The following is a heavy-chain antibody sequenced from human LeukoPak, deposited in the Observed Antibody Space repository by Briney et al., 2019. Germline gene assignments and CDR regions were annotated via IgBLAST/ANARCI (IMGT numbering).Heavy chain of an antibody. V-gene: IGHV1-69*04. CDR3: ARERCSSTSCPFDY. CDR2: IMPILSIA. CDR1: GATFSSFA. Sequence: ASVKASCKVSGATFSSFAISWVRQAPGQGREWMGRIMPILSIANYAKKFQGRVTITADKSTSTAYMELSSLRSEDTAVYYCARERCSSTSCPFDYWGQGTLVTVSS. D-gene: IGHD2-2*01. J-gene: IGHJ4*02.